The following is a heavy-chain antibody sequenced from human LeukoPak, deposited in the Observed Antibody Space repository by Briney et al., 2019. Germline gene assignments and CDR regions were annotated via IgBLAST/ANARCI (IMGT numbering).Heavy chain of an antibody. CDR3: ARSSTVTTYPRFDY. V-gene: IGHV4-4*02. CDR2: IYHSGST. D-gene: IGHD4-17*01. J-gene: IGHJ4*02. Sequence: NTSGTLSLTCAVSGGSISSRNWWSWVRQPPGKGLEWIGEIYHSGSTNYNPSLKTRVTISVDKSKNQFSLKLSSVTAADTAVYYCARSSTVTTYPRFDYWGQGTLVTVSS. CDR1: GGSISSRNW.